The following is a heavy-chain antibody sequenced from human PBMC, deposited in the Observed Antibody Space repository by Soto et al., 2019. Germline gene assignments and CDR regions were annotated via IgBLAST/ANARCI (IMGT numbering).Heavy chain of an antibody. Sequence: GGSLRLPCAACGITFSSYAMSWVRQAPGKGLEWVSASSGSGGSTYYADSVKGRFTLSRDNSTNTLYLQMNSLRAEDTAVYYCAKNGDYCDRSGLHGACDIWGQGTMVTVSS. CDR3: AKNGDYCDRSGLHGACDI. D-gene: IGHD3-22*01. CDR2: SSGSGGST. CDR1: GITFSSYA. V-gene: IGHV3-23*01. J-gene: IGHJ3*02.